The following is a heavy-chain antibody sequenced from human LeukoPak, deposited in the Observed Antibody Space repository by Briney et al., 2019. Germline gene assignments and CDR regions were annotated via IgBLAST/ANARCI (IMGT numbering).Heavy chain of an antibody. V-gene: IGHV1-2*02. Sequence: GASVKVSCKASGYTFTGYYMHWVRQAPGQGLEWMGWINPNSGGTNYAQKFQGRVTMTRDTSTSTVYMELSSLRSEDTAVYYCARDHVVVPAALYYMDVWGKGTTVTVSS. D-gene: IGHD2-2*01. J-gene: IGHJ6*03. CDR3: ARDHVVVPAALYYMDV. CDR1: GYTFTGYY. CDR2: INPNSGGT.